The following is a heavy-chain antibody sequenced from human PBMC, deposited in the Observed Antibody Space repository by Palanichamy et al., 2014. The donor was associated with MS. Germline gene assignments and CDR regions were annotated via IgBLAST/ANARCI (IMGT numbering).Heavy chain of an antibody. CDR3: ARGGRSTVTYTLNYGMDV. CDR1: GYTFASYG. CDR2: ISAYNGNT. Sequence: VQLVQSGAEVKKPGASVKVSCKASGYTFASYGISWVRQAPGQGLEWMGWISAYNGNTNYAQKLQGRVTMTTDTSTSTAYMELRSLRSDDTAVYYCARGGRSTVTYTLNYGMDVWGQGTTVTVSS. V-gene: IGHV1-18*01. J-gene: IGHJ6*02. D-gene: IGHD4-11*01.